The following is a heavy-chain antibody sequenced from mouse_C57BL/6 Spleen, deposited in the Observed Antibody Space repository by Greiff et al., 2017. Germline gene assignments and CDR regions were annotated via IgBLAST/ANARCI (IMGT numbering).Heavy chain of an antibody. J-gene: IGHJ1*03. CDR3: ARGGGLYEYDGDFEV. CDR2: IDPSDSET. D-gene: IGHD2-4*01. Sequence: VLLQQPGAELVRPGSSVKLSCKASGYTFTSYWMHWVKQRPIQGLEWIGNIDPSDSETHYNQKFKDKATLTVDKSSSTAYMQLSSLTSEDSAVYYCARGGGLYEYDGDFEVWGTGTTVTVSS. CDR1: GYTFTSYW. V-gene: IGHV1-52*01.